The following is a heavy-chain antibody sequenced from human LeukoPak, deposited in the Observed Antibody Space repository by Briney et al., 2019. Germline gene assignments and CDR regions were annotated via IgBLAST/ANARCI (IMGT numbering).Heavy chain of an antibody. CDR1: GFTLSSHS. D-gene: IGHD3-16*01. J-gene: IGHJ4*02. Sequence: PGGSLRLSCAASGFTLSSHSMNWVRQAPGKGLEWVSSISSSSIYIYYADSVKGRFTTSRDNAKNSLYLQMNSLRAEDTAVYYCARAAENYGGRFDSWGQGTLVTVSS. V-gene: IGHV3-21*01. CDR2: ISSSSIYI. CDR3: ARAAENYGGRFDS.